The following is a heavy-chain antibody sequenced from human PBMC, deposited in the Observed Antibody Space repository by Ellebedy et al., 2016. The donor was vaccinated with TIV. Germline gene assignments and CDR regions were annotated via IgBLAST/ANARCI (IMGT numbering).Heavy chain of an antibody. CDR2: IWYDESNK. V-gene: IGHV3-33*03. Sequence: GESLKISCAASGFTFSSYGMHWVRQAPGKGLEWVAVIWYDESNKYYGDSVKGRFTISRDNSKNTLYLQMNSLRADDTDVYYCAKDKRFGSGSSSRIYGMDVWGQGTTVTVSS. D-gene: IGHD3-10*01. J-gene: IGHJ6*02. CDR3: AKDKRFGSGSSSRIYGMDV. CDR1: GFTFSSYG.